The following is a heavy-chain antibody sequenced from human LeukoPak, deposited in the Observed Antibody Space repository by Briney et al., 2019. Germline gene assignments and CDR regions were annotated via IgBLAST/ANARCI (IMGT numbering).Heavy chain of an antibody. Sequence: GSLRLSCAASGFTFSDYYMSWIRQAPGKGLEWIGYIYYSGNTYYNPAFKSRVTISVDTSKNQFSLKLSSVTAADTAVYYCARAVVEMAPMIDYWGQGIVVSVSS. CDR2: IYYSGNT. V-gene: IGHV4-59*01. CDR3: ARAVVEMAPMIDY. J-gene: IGHJ4*02. D-gene: IGHD5-24*01. CDR1: GFTFSDYY.